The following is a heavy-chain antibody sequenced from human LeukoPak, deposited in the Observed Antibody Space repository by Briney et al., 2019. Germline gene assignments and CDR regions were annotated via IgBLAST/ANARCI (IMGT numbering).Heavy chain of an antibody. CDR3: ARGWQLGGDLGDAFDI. CDR1: GGTFSSYT. J-gene: IGHJ3*02. Sequence: SVKVSCKTSGGTFSSYTITWVRQAPGQGLERMGGIIPIFGTTNYAQKFQGRVSITADESTSTAYMELSSLRSEDTAVYYCARGWQLGGDLGDAFDIWGQGTMVTVS. V-gene: IGHV1-69*13. D-gene: IGHD2-21*01. CDR2: IIPIFGTT.